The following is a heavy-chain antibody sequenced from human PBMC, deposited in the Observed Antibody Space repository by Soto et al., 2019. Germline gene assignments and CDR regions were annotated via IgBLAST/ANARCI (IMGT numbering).Heavy chain of an antibody. Sequence: GESLKISCKGSGYSFTSYWIGWVRQMPGKGLEWMGIIYPGDSDTRYSPSFQGQVTISADKSISTAYLQWSSLKASDTAMYYCARQGPGRGIVVVITPDHDAFDVWGQGTMVTVSS. V-gene: IGHV5-51*01. CDR2: IYPGDSDT. D-gene: IGHD3-22*01. CDR1: GYSFTSYW. CDR3: ARQGPGRGIVVVITPDHDAFDV. J-gene: IGHJ3*01.